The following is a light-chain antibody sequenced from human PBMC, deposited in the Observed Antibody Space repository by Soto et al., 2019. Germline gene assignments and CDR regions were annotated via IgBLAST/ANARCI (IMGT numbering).Light chain of an antibody. CDR1: SSNIGAGYD. CDR3: QSYDSSLSGYV. CDR2: GNT. J-gene: IGLJ1*01. Sequence: QSVLTQPPSVSGAPGQRVTISCTGSSSNIGAGYDVSWYQQLPGTAPTFLIYGNTDRPSGVPDRFSGSKSGTSASLAITGLQAEDEADYYCQSYDSSLSGYVFGTGTKVTVL. V-gene: IGLV1-40*01.